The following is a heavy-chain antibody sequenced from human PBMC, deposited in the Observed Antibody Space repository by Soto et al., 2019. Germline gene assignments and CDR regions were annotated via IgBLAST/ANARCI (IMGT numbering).Heavy chain of an antibody. CDR3: ARSAYMDV. V-gene: IGHV3-48*01. J-gene: IGHJ6*03. CDR2: ISSGSSTI. D-gene: IGHD3-3*01. Sequence: GGSLRLSCAASGFTFSSYSMNWVRQAPGEGLEWVSYISSGSSTIYYADSVKGRFTISRDNAKNSLYLQMDSLRAEDTAVYYAARSAYMDVWGTGTTVTGSS. CDR1: GFTFSSYS.